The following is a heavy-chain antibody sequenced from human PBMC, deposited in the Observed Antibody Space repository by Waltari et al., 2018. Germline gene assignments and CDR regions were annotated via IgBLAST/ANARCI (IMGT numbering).Heavy chain of an antibody. CDR2: INHSGST. CDR1: GGSFSGYY. Sequence: QVQLQQWGAGLLKPSATLSLTCAVYGGSFSGYYWSWIPQPPGKGLEWIGEINHSGSTNYNPSLKSQVTISVDTSKNQFSLKLSSVTAADTAVYYCARLIAARRSPWYFDLWGRGTLVTVSS. D-gene: IGHD6-6*01. V-gene: IGHV4-34*01. J-gene: IGHJ2*01. CDR3: ARLIAARRSPWYFDL.